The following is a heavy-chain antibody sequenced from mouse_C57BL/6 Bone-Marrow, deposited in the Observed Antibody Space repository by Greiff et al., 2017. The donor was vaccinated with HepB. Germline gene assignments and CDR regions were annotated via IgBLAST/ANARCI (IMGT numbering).Heavy chain of an antibody. J-gene: IGHJ2*01. CDR3: ARGDDEANSDY. V-gene: IGHV1-69*01. CDR2: IDPSDSYT. D-gene: IGHD3-2*02. CDR1: GYTFTSYW. Sequence: QVQLQQPGAELVMPGASVKLSCKASGYTFTSYWMHWVKQRPGQGLEWIGEIDPSDSYTNYNQKFKGKATLTVDKSSSTAYMKLSSLTSEDSAVYYCARGDDEANSDYWGQGTTLTVSS.